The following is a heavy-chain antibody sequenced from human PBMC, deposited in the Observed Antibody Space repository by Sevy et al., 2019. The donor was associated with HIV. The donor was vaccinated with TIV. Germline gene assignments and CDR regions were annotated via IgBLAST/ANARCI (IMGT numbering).Heavy chain of an antibody. Sequence: KQSQTLSLTCTVSSGSISSSSYYWGWIRQPPGKGLEWIGSIYYSGSTYYNPSLKSRVTISVDTSKNQFSLKLSSVTAADTAVYYCARQIRDGYNYWGDAFDIWGQGTMVTVSS. D-gene: IGHD5-12*01. CDR2: IYYSGST. CDR1: SGSISSSSYY. CDR3: ARQIRDGYNYWGDAFDI. V-gene: IGHV4-39*01. J-gene: IGHJ3*02.